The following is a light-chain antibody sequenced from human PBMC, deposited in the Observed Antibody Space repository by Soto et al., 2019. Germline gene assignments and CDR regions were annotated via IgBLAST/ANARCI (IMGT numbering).Light chain of an antibody. CDR1: QGISNY. J-gene: IGKJ2*01. CDR2: AAS. Sequence: DIKMTQSPSSLSASVGDRVTITCRASQGISNYLAWYQQKPGKVPTRLIYAASTLQPGVPSRFSGSGSGTDFTLTISSLQPEDVATYYCQKYNSAPHTFGQGTKLEIK. V-gene: IGKV1-27*01. CDR3: QKYNSAPHT.